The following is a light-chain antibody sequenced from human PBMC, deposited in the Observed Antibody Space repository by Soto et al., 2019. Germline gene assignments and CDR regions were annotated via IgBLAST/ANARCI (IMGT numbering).Light chain of an antibody. CDR2: AAS. V-gene: IGKV1-39*01. J-gene: IGKJ4*01. Sequence: DIQMTQSPSSLSSSVGDIFIITCRSGQYIGRYLNWYQQKPGKAPKLRIHAASSLHSGVPSRFSGSGSGTDFTLTISSLQPEDFATYSCQQTYRTPLTFGGGTKVDIK. CDR1: QYIGRY. CDR3: QQTYRTPLT.